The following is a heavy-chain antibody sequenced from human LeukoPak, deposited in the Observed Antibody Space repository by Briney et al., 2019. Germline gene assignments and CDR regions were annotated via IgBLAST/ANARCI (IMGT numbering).Heavy chain of an antibody. CDR1: GYTFTGYY. J-gene: IGHJ4*02. D-gene: IGHD3-22*01. Sequence: ASVKVSCKASGYTFTGYYMHWVRQAPGQGLEWMGWINPNSGGTNYAQKFQGRVTMTRDTSTSTVYMELSSLRSEDTAVYYCARGGADSSGSNFDYWGQGTLVTVSS. V-gene: IGHV1-2*02. CDR2: INPNSGGT. CDR3: ARGGADSSGSNFDY.